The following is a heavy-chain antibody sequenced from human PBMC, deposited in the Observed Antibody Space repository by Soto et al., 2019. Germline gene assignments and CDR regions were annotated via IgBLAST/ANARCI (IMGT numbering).Heavy chain of an antibody. V-gene: IGHV3-66*01. D-gene: IGHD3-22*01. CDR2: IYSGGST. CDR3: ARDYYGSNSRYFDL. J-gene: IGHJ2*01. Sequence: EVQLVESGGGLVQPGGSLRLSCAASGFTVSSHYMSWVRQAPGKGLEWVSVIYSGGSTYYTDSVKGRFTISRDNSKNTLFLQMNSLRAEDTAVYYCARDYYGSNSRYFDLWGRGTLVTVSS. CDR1: GFTVSSHY.